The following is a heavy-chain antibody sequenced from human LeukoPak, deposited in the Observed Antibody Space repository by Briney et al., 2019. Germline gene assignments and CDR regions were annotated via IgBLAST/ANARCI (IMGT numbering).Heavy chain of an antibody. V-gene: IGHV3-23*01. Sequence: GGSLRLSCAASGFTFSSYAMSWVRQAPGKGLEWDSAISNSGGKTYYADSVKGRFTISRDNSKNTLYLQMNSLRAEDTAVYYCAKRLGSNDNAFDIWGQGTMVTVSS. CDR3: AKRLGSNDNAFDI. CDR2: ISNSGGKT. J-gene: IGHJ3*02. D-gene: IGHD3-9*01. CDR1: GFTFSSYA.